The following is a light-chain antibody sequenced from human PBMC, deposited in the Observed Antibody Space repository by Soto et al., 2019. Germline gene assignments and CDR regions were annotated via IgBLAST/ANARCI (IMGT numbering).Light chain of an antibody. CDR1: QSISTN. V-gene: IGKV3-15*01. CDR2: GAS. Sequence: EIVMTQSPATLSVFPGERATLSCRASQSISTNLAWYQKKPGQAPRLLIYGASARATGIPARFSGSGSGTEFTLTISSLQSEDFAVYYCHQYNNWPPWTFGQGTKVEIK. CDR3: HQYNNWPPWT. J-gene: IGKJ1*01.